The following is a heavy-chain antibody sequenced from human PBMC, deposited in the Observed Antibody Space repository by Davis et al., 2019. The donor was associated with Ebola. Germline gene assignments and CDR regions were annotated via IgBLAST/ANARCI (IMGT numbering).Heavy chain of an antibody. D-gene: IGHD3-10*01. Sequence: PSETLSLTCTVSGASISSHYWSWIRQPPGKGLEWIGEINHSGSTNYNPSLKSRVTISVDTSKNQFSLKLSSVTAADTAVYYCARAPGTDAFDIWGQGTMVTVSS. CDR1: GASISSHY. CDR2: INHSGST. V-gene: IGHV4-34*01. J-gene: IGHJ3*02. CDR3: ARAPGTDAFDI.